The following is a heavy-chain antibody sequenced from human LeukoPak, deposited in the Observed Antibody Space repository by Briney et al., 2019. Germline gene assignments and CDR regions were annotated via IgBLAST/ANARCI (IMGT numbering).Heavy chain of an antibody. Sequence: GGSLRLSCAASGFTFDDYAMHWVRQAPGKGLEWVSGISWNSGSIGYADSVKGRFTISRDNAKNSLYLQMNSLRAEDTALYYCAKDLWFGELAPITAWFDPWGQGTLVTVSS. V-gene: IGHV3-9*01. CDR2: ISWNSGSI. CDR1: GFTFDDYA. J-gene: IGHJ5*02. CDR3: AKDLWFGELAPITAWFDP. D-gene: IGHD3-10*01.